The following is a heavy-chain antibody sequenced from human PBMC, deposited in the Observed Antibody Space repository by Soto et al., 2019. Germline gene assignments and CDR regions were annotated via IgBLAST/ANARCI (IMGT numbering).Heavy chain of an antibody. CDR2: IIPIFGTA. CDR3: ARVPAPLGPSYYQYYYGMDV. V-gene: IGHV1-69*13. J-gene: IGHJ6*02. CDR1: GGTFSSYA. D-gene: IGHD3-10*01. Sequence: AASVKVSCKASGGTFSSYAISWVRQAPGQGLEWMGGIIPIFGTANYAQKFQGRVTITADESTSTAYMELSSLRSEDTAVYYCARVPAPLGPSYYQYYYGMDVWGQGTTVTVSS.